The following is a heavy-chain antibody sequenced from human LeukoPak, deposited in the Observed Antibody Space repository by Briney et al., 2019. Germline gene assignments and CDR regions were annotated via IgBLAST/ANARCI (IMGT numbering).Heavy chain of an antibody. D-gene: IGHD3-22*01. CDR1: GFTFSDYY. CDR3: ARDRAPSGFYLGDFYY. V-gene: IGHV3-11*05. Sequence: GGSLRLSCAASGFTFSDYYMSWIRQAPGKGLEWVSYISISSSYTKYADSVKGRFTISRDNAKKSLYLQMNSLRADDSAVYYCARDRAPSGFYLGDFYYWGQGALVTASS. J-gene: IGHJ4*02. CDR2: ISISSSYT.